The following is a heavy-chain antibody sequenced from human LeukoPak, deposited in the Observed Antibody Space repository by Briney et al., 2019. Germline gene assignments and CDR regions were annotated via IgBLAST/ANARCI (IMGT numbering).Heavy chain of an antibody. D-gene: IGHD2-15*01. V-gene: IGHV3-74*01. J-gene: IGHJ4*02. CDR2: INSDGSST. CDR3: AKVLGGLWPGIDY. Sequence: GGSLRLSCAASGFTFSTHSMHWVRQAPGKGPVWVSRINSDGSSTRYADSVTGRFTISRDNAKNTVYLQMNSLRAEDTAVYYCAKVLGGLWPGIDYWGQGTVVTVSS. CDR1: GFTFSTHS.